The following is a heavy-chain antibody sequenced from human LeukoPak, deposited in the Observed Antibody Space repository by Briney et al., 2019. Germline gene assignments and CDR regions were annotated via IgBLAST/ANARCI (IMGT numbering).Heavy chain of an antibody. Sequence: SETLSLTCTVSGGSISSSSYYWGWIRQPPGKGLEWIGSIYYSGSTYYNPSLKSRVTISVDTSKNQFSLKLSSVTAADTAVYYGARGFPVTRGYSYGPIDYWGQGTLVTVSS. V-gene: IGHV4-39*01. CDR3: ARGFPVTRGYSYGPIDY. J-gene: IGHJ4*02. D-gene: IGHD5-18*01. CDR2: IYYSGST. CDR1: GGSISSSSYY.